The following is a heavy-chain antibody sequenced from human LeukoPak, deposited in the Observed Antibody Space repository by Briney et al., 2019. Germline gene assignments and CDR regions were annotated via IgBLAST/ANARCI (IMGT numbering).Heavy chain of an antibody. CDR2: TYYVSKWYS. J-gene: IGHJ5*02. D-gene: IGHD6-19*01. V-gene: IGHV6-1*01. CDR3: ARDSSSGWYIPNTNWFDP. Sequence: SQTLSLTSAISGDSVSINSAAWNSVRQSPSRCLELQGRTYYVSKWYSDYALSVKSRITTNPDTSKNQFSLQLNSVTPEDTAVYYCARDSSSGWYIPNTNWFDPWGQGTLVTVSS. CDR1: GDSVSINSAA.